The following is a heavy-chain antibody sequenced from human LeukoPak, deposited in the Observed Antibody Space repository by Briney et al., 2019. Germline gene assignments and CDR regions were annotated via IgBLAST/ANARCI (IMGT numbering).Heavy chain of an antibody. Sequence: GGSLRLSCAASGFTFEDYAMHWVRQAPGKGLEWVANIKEDGSETYYLDSVKGRFTFSRDNAKNSLYLQMNSLRAEDTAVYYCARGPIGLRLLFDYWGLGTLVTVSS. V-gene: IGHV3-7*01. J-gene: IGHJ4*02. CDR1: GFTFEDYA. CDR2: IKEDGSET. D-gene: IGHD1-26*01. CDR3: ARGPIGLRLLFDY.